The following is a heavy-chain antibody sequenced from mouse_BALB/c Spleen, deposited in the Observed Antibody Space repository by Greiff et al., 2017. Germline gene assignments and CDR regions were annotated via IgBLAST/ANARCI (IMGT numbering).Heavy chain of an antibody. CDR1: GFTFSDYY. CDR3: ARDVGYYGSYAMDY. V-gene: IGHV5-4*02. CDR2: ISDGGSYT. D-gene: IGHD1-2*01. J-gene: IGHJ4*01. Sequence: VQLKESGGGLVKPGGSLKLSCAASGFTFSDYYMYWVRQTPEKRLEWVATISDGGSYTYYPDSVKGRFTISRDNAKNNLYLQMSSLKSEDTAMYYCARDVGYYGSYAMDYWGQGTSVTVSS.